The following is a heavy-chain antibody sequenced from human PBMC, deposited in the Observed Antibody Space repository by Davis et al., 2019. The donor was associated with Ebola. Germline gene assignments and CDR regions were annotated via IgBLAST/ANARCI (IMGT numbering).Heavy chain of an antibody. J-gene: IGHJ4*02. CDR2: INHSGST. CDR1: VGSFSGYY. V-gene: IGHV4-34*01. CDR3: ARGLNY. Sequence: PSETLSLTCAVYVGSFSGYYWTWIRQPPGKGLEWIGEINHSGSTNYDPSLRSRVTISVDTSKNQFSLKLNSVTAADTAVYYCARGLNYWGQGTLVTVSS.